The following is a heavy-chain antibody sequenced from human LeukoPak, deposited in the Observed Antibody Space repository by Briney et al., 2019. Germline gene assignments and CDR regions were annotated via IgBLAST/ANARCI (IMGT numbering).Heavy chain of an antibody. V-gene: IGHV1-8*01. J-gene: IGHJ4*02. CDR3: ARGRITFGGVIVIQYFDY. CDR2: MNPNSGNT. Sequence: ASVKVSCKASGYTFTSYDINWVRQATGQGLKWMGWMNPNSGNTGYAQKFQGRVTMTRNTSISTAYMELSSLRSEDTAVYYCARGRITFGGVIVIQYFDYWGQGTLVTVSS. D-gene: IGHD3-16*02. CDR1: GYTFTSYD.